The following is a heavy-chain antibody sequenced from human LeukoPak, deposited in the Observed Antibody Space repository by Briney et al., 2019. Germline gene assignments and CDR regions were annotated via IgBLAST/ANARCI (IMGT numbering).Heavy chain of an antibody. CDR3: AAGGYSGYDFVYYYYYYMDV. J-gene: IGHJ6*03. V-gene: IGHV1-69*06. CDR1: GGTFSSYA. D-gene: IGHD5-12*01. CDR2: IIPIFGTA. Sequence: SVKVSCKASGGTFSSYAISWVRQAPGQGLEWMGGIIPIFGTANYAQKFQGRVTITADKSTSTAYMELSSLRSEDTAVYYCAAGGYSGYDFVYYYYYYMDVWGKGTTVTVSS.